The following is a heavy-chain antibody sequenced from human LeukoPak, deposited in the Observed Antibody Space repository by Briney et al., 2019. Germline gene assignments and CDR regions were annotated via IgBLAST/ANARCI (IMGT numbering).Heavy chain of an antibody. V-gene: IGHV4-59*11. D-gene: IGHD3-22*01. CDR2: IYYSGST. Sequence: PSETLSLNCTVSGGSISSHYWSWIRQPPGKGLEWIGYIYYSGSTNYNPSLKSRVTISVDTSKNQFSLKLSSVTAADTAVYYCARSSGYPYYYYYYMDVWGKGTTVTVSS. J-gene: IGHJ6*03. CDR3: ARSSGYPYYYYYYMDV. CDR1: GGSISSHY.